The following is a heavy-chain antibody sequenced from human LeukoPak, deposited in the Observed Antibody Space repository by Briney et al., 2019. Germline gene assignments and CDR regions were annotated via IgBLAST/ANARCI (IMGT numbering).Heavy chain of an antibody. CDR1: GGSFSGYY. J-gene: IGHJ4*02. D-gene: IGHD3-10*01. CDR2: INHSGST. V-gene: IGHV4-34*01. CDR3: AGGRRTYYND. Sequence: SETLSLTCAVYGGSFSGYYWSWIRQPPGKGLEWIGEINHSGSTNYNPSLKSRVTISVDTSKNQFSLKLSSVTAADTAVYYCAGGRRTYYNDWGQGTLVTVSS.